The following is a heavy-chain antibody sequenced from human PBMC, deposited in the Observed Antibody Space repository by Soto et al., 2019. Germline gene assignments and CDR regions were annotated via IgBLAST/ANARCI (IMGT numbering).Heavy chain of an antibody. J-gene: IGHJ3*02. CDR1: GFTVSSNY. CDR3: ASQGYYYDSSGYFSSPDAFDI. V-gene: IGHV3-53*01. CDR2: IYSGGST. Sequence: GGSLRLSCAASGFTVSSNYMSWVRQAPGKGLEWVSVIYSGGSTYYADSVKGRFTISRDNSKNTLYLQMNSLRAEDTAVYYCASQGYYYDSSGYFSSPDAFDIWGQGTMVTVSS. D-gene: IGHD3-22*01.